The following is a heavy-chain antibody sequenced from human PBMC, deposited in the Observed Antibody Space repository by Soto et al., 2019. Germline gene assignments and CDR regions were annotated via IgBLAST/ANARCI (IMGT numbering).Heavy chain of an antibody. J-gene: IGHJ4*02. CDR2: ISYDGSNK. CDR1: GFTFSSYA. D-gene: IGHD3-3*01. Sequence: LRLSCAASGFTFSSYAMHWVRQAPGKGLEWVAVISYDGSNKYYADSVKGRFTISRDNSKNTLYLQMNSLRAEDTAVYYCARARTYDFWSGYYSPLDYWGQGNLVTVSS. V-gene: IGHV3-30-3*01. CDR3: ARARTYDFWSGYYSPLDY.